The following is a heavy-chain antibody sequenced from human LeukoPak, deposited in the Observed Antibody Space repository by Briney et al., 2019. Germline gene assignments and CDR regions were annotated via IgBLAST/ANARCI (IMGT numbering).Heavy chain of an antibody. CDR2: ISWDGGST. D-gene: IGHD6-13*01. Sequence: GGSLRLSCAASGFTFEDYTMHWVRQSPGKRLEWVSLISWDGGSTYYADSVKGRFTISRDNAKNSLYLQMNSLRAEDTALYYCARASAAGTYLIGWFDPWGQGTLVTVSS. V-gene: IGHV3-43*01. CDR1: GFTFEDYT. J-gene: IGHJ5*02. CDR3: ARASAAGTYLIGWFDP.